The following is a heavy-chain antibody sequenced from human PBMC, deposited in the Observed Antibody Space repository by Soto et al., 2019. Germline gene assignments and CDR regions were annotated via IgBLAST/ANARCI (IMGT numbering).Heavy chain of an antibody. CDR1: GGTLSSYT. Sequence: SVKVSCKASGGTLSSYTISWVRQATGQGLEWMGRIIPILGIANYAQKFQGRVTITADKSTSTAYMELSSLRSEDTAVYYCAREEYSSSSSGVYYYYYMDVWGKGTTVTVSS. CDR2: IIPILGIA. V-gene: IGHV1-69*04. CDR3: AREEYSSSSSGVYYYYYMDV. J-gene: IGHJ6*03. D-gene: IGHD6-6*01.